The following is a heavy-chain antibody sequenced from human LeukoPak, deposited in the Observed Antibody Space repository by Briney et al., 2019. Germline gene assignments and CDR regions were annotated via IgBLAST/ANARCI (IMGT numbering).Heavy chain of an antibody. CDR3: ARDRVVAAFDY. CDR1: GFTFSSYA. CDR2: ISYDGSNK. D-gene: IGHD2-15*01. J-gene: IGHJ4*02. V-gene: IGHV3-30*04. Sequence: PGGSLRLSCAASGFTFSSYAMHWARQAPGKGLEWVAVISYDGSNKYYADSVKGRFTISRDNSKNTLYLQMNSLRAEDTAVYYCARDRVVAAFDYWGQGTLVTVSS.